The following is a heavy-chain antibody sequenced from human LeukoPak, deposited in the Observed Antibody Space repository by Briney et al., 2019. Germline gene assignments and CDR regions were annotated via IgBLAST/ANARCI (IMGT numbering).Heavy chain of an antibody. Sequence: GGCLRLSCDASGFSFSDYAMHWVRQAPGKGLEWVSGISAGVHNTYYADSVKGRFAISRDNSKNTLFVQVNSLSSDDTAVYYCANQPERYCSGGSGLPSTGWGQGTPDTVSS. J-gene: IGHJ4*02. CDR3: ANQPERYCSGGSGLPSTG. CDR1: GFSFSDYA. V-gene: IGHV3-23*01. D-gene: IGHD2-15*01. CDR2: ISAGVHNT.